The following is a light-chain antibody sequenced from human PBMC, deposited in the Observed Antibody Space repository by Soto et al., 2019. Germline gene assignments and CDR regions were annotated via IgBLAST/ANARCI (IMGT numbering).Light chain of an antibody. CDR3: QQYNNWPNT. J-gene: IGKJ2*01. CDR2: GAS. Sequence: EIVMTQSPATLSVSPGERATLSCRASQSVSRNLAWYQQKPGQAPRLLIYGASTRATGIPARFSGSGSGTEFTLTISSLQSEEFAVYYCQQYNNWPNTFGQGTKLEIK. V-gene: IGKV3-15*01. CDR1: QSVSRN.